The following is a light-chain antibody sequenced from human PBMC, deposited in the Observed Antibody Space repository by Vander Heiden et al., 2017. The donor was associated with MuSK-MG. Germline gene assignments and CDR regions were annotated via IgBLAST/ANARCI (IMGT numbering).Light chain of an antibody. V-gene: IGKV2-28*01. CDR3: RQDLQTPQT. CDR2: LGS. CDR1: QSLLHSNGYNY. J-gene: IGKJ4*01. Sequence: DIVMTQSPLSLPVTPGEPASISCRSSQSLLHSNGYNYLDWYLQKPGQSPQLLIYLGSNRASGVPDRFSGSGSGTDFTLKISRVEAEDVGVYYCRQDLQTPQTFGGGTKVEIK.